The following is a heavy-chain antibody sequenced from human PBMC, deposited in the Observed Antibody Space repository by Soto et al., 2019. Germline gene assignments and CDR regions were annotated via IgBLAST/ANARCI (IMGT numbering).Heavy chain of an antibody. J-gene: IGHJ4*02. CDR1: RFTFNNYA. D-gene: IGHD4-17*01. CDR3: ARTVTTVTTPYYFDY. V-gene: IGHV3-30-3*01. CDR2: VSYDGSNK. Sequence: QVQLVESGGGVVQPGRSLRLSCAASRFTFNNYAMHWVRQAPGKGLEWVAVVSYDGSNKYYADSVKGRFTISRDNSKDTLYLQMNSLRAEDTAVFYCARTVTTVTTPYYFDYWGQGTLVTVSS.